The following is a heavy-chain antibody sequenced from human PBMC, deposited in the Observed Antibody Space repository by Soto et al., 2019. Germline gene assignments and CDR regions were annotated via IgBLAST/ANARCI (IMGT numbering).Heavy chain of an antibody. CDR3: AHTKGARRGVAYYQTGLNV. J-gene: IGHJ6*02. CDR2: IYWENDK. CDR1: GFSLTTRGVG. D-gene: IGHD3-10*01. V-gene: IGHV2-5*02. Sequence: QITLKESGPTLVRHTQTLTLTCSFSGFSLTTRGVGVSWIRQPPGKALEWLALIYWENDKRHSPSLKDRLTRTQNHSKTQVRLPMPIVDPVDTAKIPGAHTKGARRGVAYYQTGLNVWGPGTTVTVPS.